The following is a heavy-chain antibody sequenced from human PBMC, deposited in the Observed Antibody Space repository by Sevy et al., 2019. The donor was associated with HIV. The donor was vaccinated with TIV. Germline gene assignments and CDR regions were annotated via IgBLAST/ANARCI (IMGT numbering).Heavy chain of an antibody. CDR1: GGSISSYY. CDR2: IYYSGST. J-gene: IGHJ4*02. Sequence: SETLSLTCTVSGGSISSYYWSWIRQPPGKGLEWIGYIYYSGSTNDNPSLKSRVTISVDTSKNQFSLKLSSVTAADTAVYYCARESVAGTDYWGQGTLVTVSS. CDR3: ARESVAGTDY. V-gene: IGHV4-59*01. D-gene: IGHD6-19*01.